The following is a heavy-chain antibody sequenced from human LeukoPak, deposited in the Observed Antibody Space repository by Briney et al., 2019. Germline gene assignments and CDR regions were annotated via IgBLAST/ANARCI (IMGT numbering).Heavy chain of an antibody. CDR3: ARTGYSINWVDY. CDR1: GDSVSDKSAA. CDR2: RYYRSKWYN. D-gene: IGHD6-13*01. J-gene: IGHJ4*02. V-gene: IGHV6-1*01. Sequence: SQTLSLTCAISGDSVSDKSAAWNWIRQSPSRGLEWLGRRYYRSKWYNDYAVSVKSRITIKPDTSKNQFSLQLNSVTPEDTAVYYCARTGYSINWVDYWGQGTLVTVSS.